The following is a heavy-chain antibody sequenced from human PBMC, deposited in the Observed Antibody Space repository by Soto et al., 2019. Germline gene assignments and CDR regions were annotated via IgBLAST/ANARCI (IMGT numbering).Heavy chain of an antibody. J-gene: IGHJ6*02. V-gene: IGHV3-23*01. CDR3: AKDEGVTMVRGVVIGYYYYYGMDV. Sequence: ESGGGLVQPGGSLRLSCAASGFTFSSYAMSWVRQAPGKGLEWVSAISGSGGSTYYADSVKGRFTISRDNSKNTLYLQMNSLRAEDTAVYYCAKDEGVTMVRGVVIGYYYYYGMDVWGQGTTVTVSS. CDR2: ISGSGGST. D-gene: IGHD3-10*01. CDR1: GFTFSSYA.